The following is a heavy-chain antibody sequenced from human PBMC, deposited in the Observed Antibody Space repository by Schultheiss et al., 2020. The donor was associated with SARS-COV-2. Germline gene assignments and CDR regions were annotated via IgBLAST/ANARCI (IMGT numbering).Heavy chain of an antibody. CDR3: ARTSKTYCTGGQYAGGWFDP. CDR1: GGTFSSYA. CDR2: INPNSGGT. Sequence: ASVKVSCKASGGTFSSYAISWVRQAPGQGLEWMGWINPNSGGTNYAQKLQGRVTMTTDTSTSTAYMELRSLRSDDTAVYYCARTSKTYCTGGQYAGGWFDPWGQGTLVTVSS. V-gene: IGHV1-18*01. J-gene: IGHJ5*02. D-gene: IGHD2-8*02.